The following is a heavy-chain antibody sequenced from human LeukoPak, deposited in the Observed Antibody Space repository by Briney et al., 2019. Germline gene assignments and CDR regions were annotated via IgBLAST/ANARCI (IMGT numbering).Heavy chain of an antibody. CDR3: ARSSQRVPADISSGGKGYYYYYYMDV. CDR1: GGSISSYY. Sequence: SETLSLTCTVSGGSISSYYWSWIRQPPGKGLEWIGYIYYSGSTNYNPSLKSRVTISVDTSKNQFSLKLSSVTAADTAVYYCARSSQRVPADISSGGKGYYYYYYMDVWGKGTTVTISS. J-gene: IGHJ6*03. D-gene: IGHD2-2*01. CDR2: IYYSGST. V-gene: IGHV4-59*12.